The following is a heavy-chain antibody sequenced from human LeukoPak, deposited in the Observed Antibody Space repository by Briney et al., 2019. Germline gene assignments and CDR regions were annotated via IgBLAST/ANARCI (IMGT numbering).Heavy chain of an antibody. Sequence: SETLSLTCAVYGGSFSGYYWSRIRQPPVKGLEWIGEINHSGSTNYNPSLKSRVTISVDTSKNQFSLKLSSVTAADTAVYYCARDFGYGDYFFGYWGQGTLVTVSS. D-gene: IGHD4-17*01. CDR3: ARDFGYGDYFFGY. CDR2: INHSGST. J-gene: IGHJ4*02. CDR1: GGSFSGYY. V-gene: IGHV4-34*01.